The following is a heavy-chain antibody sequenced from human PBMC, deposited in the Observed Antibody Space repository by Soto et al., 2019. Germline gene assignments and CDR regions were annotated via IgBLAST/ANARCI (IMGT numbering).Heavy chain of an antibody. CDR3: AKDTIVGATGGYYFDY. Sequence: GGSLRLSCAASGFTFSSYGMHWVRQAPGKGLEWVAVISYDGSNKYYADSVKGRLTISRDNSKNTLYLQMNSLRAEDTAVYYCAKDTIVGATGGYYFDYWGQGTLVTV. CDR2: ISYDGSNK. D-gene: IGHD1-26*01. CDR1: GFTFSSYG. V-gene: IGHV3-30*18. J-gene: IGHJ4*02.